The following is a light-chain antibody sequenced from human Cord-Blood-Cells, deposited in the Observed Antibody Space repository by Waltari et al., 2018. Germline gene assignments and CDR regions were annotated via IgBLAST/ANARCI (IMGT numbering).Light chain of an antibody. V-gene: IGLV2-18*02. J-gene: IGLJ2*01. CDR1: SSDVGSYNR. CDR3: SSYTSSSTFV. CDR2: EVR. Sequence: QSALTQPPSVSGSPGQSVTISCTGTSSDVGSYNRFSWYQQPPGTAPKLMIYEVRNRPSGVPDRFSGSKSGNTASLTISGLQAEDEADYYCSSYTSSSTFVLGGGTKLTVL.